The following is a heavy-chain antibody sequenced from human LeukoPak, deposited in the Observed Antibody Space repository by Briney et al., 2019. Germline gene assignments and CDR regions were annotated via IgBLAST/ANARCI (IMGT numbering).Heavy chain of an antibody. Sequence: SSPTLAKTTQTLTLTCTFSRFSLSTTGVGVVWIRQTPGNDLESIDLLKLHDNNRYSPSPKSRLTIAKETSKNQEVPTLSNMDPVDTPTYYCAHIPAVADTNFGFDYWGQGTLVTVSS. V-gene: IGHV2-5*01. CDR2: LKLHDNN. J-gene: IGHJ4*02. CDR3: AHIPAVADTNFGFDY. D-gene: IGHD6-19*01. CDR1: RFSLSTTGVG.